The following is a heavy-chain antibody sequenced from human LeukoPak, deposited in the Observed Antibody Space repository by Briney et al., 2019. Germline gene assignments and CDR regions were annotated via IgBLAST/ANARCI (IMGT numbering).Heavy chain of an antibody. Sequence: GGSLRLSCAASGFTFSSYSMNWVRQAPGKGLEWVSSISSSSSYIYYADSVKGRFTISRDNAKNSLYLQMNSLRAEDTAVYYCARDLDSGYDFRVFDPWGQGTLVTVSS. D-gene: IGHD5-12*01. CDR1: GFTFSSYS. V-gene: IGHV3-21*01. CDR3: ARDLDSGYDFRVFDP. J-gene: IGHJ5*02. CDR2: ISSSSSYI.